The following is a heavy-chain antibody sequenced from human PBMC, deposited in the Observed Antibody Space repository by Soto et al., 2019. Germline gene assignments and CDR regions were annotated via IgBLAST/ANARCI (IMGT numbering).Heavy chain of an antibody. CDR3: ARTVGYYYGMDV. V-gene: IGHV1-3*01. Sequence: QVQLVQSGAEVKKPGASVKVSCKASGYTFTSYAMHWVRQAPGQRLEWMGWINAGNGNTKYSRKFQGRVTITRDTSASTAYMELSSLRSEDTAVYYCARTVGYYYGMDVWGQGNTVTVSS. D-gene: IGHD4-17*01. CDR2: INAGNGNT. J-gene: IGHJ6*02. CDR1: GYTFTSYA.